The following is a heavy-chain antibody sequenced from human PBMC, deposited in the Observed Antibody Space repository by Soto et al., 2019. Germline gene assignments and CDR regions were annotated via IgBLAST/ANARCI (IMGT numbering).Heavy chain of an antibody. V-gene: IGHV3-30-3*01. CDR1: GFTFSSYV. Sequence: QVHLVESGGGVVQPGRSLRLSCAASGFTFSSYVMHWVRQAPGKGLEWVALISYDGTNKYYADSVKGRFTISRDNSKNTLYLQMNSLRAEDTSVYYCAIDLPAYCGDDCSGYWGQGTLVTVSS. J-gene: IGHJ4*02. CDR3: AIDLPAYCGDDCSGY. D-gene: IGHD2-21*02. CDR2: ISYDGTNK.